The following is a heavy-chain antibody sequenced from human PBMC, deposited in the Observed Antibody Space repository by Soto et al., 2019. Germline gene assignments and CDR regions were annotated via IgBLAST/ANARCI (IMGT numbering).Heavy chain of an antibody. J-gene: IGHJ4*02. V-gene: IGHV4-31*03. CDR1: GGSISSGGYY. CDR2: IYYSGST. D-gene: IGHD3-10*01. CDR3: ARDGGYGSGSYRFDY. Sequence: QVQLQESGPGLVTPSQTLSLTCTVSGGSISSGGYYWSWIRQHPGKGLEWIGYIYYSGSTSYHPSLKSRLNISIDTSKNQFALKLSSVTAADTAVYYCARDGGYGSGSYRFDYWGQGTLVTVSS.